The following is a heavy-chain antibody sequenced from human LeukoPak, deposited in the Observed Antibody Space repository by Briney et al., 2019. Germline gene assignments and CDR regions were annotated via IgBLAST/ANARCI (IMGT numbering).Heavy chain of an antibody. CDR2: ISYDGSNK. CDR1: GFTFSSYA. Sequence: GGSLRLSCAASGFTFSSYAMHWVRQAPGKGLEWVAVISYDGSNKYYADSVKGRFTISRDNSKNTLYLQMNSLRAEDTAIYYCANCGGDCYTFDYWGQGTLVTVSS. CDR3: ANCGGDCYTFDY. V-gene: IGHV3-30-3*01. J-gene: IGHJ4*02. D-gene: IGHD2-21*02.